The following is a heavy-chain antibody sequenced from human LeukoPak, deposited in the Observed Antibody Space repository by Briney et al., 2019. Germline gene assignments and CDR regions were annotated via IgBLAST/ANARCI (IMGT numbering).Heavy chain of an antibody. D-gene: IGHD3-10*01. J-gene: IGHJ5*02. CDR1: GYTFSSYA. Sequence: SCKASGYTFSSYAMHWVRQAPGKGLEWVAVISYDGSNKYYADSVKGRFTISRDNSKNTLYLQMNSLRAEDTAVYYCARGSSMGRNWFDPWGQGTLVTVSS. CDR2: ISYDGSNK. V-gene: IGHV3-30-3*01. CDR3: ARGSSMGRNWFDP.